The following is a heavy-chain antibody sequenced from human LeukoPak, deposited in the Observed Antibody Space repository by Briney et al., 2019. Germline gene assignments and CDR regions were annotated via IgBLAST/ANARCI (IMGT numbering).Heavy chain of an antibody. J-gene: IGHJ3*02. D-gene: IGHD1-26*01. CDR1: GGSVSRAGYY. CDR2: IYFGETT. Sequence: SQTLSLTCTVSGGSVSRAGYYWSWIRQPPGKGLEWIGYIYFGETTAYSPSLKSRVSISVDTSKNQFSLKLSSVTAADMAVYYCASLSGNLLYSGSSAPGTKHDIWGQGTMVTVSS. V-gene: IGHV4-30-2*01. CDR3: ASLSGNLLYSGSSAPGTKHDI.